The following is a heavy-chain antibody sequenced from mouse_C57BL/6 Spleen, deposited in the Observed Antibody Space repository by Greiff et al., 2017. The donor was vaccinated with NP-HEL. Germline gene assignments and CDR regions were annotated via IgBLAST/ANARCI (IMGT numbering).Heavy chain of an antibody. D-gene: IGHD2-5*01. CDR3: ARIYSNYGAMDY. J-gene: IGHJ4*01. V-gene: IGHV5-17*01. Sequence: EVKLMESGGGLVKPGGSLKLSCAASGFTFSDYGMHWVRQAPEKGLEWVAYISSGSSTIYYADTVKGRFTISRDNAKNTLFLQMTSLRSEDTAMYYCARIYSNYGAMDYWGQGTSVTVSS. CDR2: ISSGSSTI. CDR1: GFTFSDYG.